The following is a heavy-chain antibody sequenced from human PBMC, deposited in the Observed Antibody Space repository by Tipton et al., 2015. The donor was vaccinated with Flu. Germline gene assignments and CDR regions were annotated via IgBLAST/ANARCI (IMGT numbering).Heavy chain of an antibody. CDR1: GGSISRGSYY. Sequence: TLSLTCTVSGGSISRGSYYWSWIRQPAGKGLEWIGLIYPGGSANYNPSLKSRVTISVDTSKDQFSLSLTSVTAADTAVYYCVRDRWNGFDTWGQGTRVTVSS. CDR3: VRDRWNGFDT. D-gene: IGHD4-23*01. CDR2: IYPGGSA. V-gene: IGHV4-61*02. J-gene: IGHJ3*02.